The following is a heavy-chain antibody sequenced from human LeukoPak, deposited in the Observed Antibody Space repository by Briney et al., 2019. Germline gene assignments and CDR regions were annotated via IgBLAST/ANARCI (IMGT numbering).Heavy chain of an antibody. V-gene: IGHV1-2*06. CDR3: ARSMIRGATYYFDY. CDR2: INPNSGGT. J-gene: IGHJ4*02. CDR1: GYTFTGYY. D-gene: IGHD3-10*01. Sequence: ASVKVSCKASGYTFTGYYMHWVRQAPGQGLEWMGRINPNSGGTNYAQKFQGRVTMTRDTSISTAYMELSRLRSDDTAVYYCARSMIRGATYYFDYWGQGTLVTVSS.